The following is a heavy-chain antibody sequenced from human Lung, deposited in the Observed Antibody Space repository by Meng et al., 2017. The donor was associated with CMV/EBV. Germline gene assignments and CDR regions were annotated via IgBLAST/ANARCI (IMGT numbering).Heavy chain of an antibody. CDR2: INHSGST. V-gene: IGHV4-34*01. Sequence: SCAVYGGSFSGYYWSWIRQPPGKGLEWIGEINHSGSTNYNPSLKSRVTISVDTSKNQFSLKLSSVTAADTAVYYCATIAAAERNGMDVWGQGTTVTVSS. D-gene: IGHD6-13*01. CDR3: ATIAAAERNGMDV. CDR1: GGSFSGYY. J-gene: IGHJ6*02.